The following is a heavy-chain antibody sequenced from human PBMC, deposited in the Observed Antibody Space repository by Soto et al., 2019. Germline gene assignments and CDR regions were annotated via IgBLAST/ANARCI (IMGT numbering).Heavy chain of an antibody. V-gene: IGHV3-11*06. CDR3: ARGPDYYDSSGYYPLAY. CDR1: GFTFRDYY. CDR2: ISSSSTYI. D-gene: IGHD3-22*01. Sequence: GGSLRLSCAASGFTFRDYYMSWIRQAPGKGLEWVSDISSSSTYINYADSVKGRFTISRDNAKNSLYLQMNSLRAEDTAVYFCARGPDYYDSSGYYPLAYWGQGNLVTVSS. J-gene: IGHJ4*02.